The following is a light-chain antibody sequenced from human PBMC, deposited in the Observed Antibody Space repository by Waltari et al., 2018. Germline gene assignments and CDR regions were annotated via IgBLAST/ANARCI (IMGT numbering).Light chain of an antibody. CDR1: QSVSRT. V-gene: IGKV3-20*01. J-gene: IGKJ1*01. CDR3: QHYVRLPVT. CDR2: GAS. Sequence: IVLTQSPATLSLSPGERATLSCRASQSVSRTLAWYQQKPGQAPRLLIYGASTRATGIPDRFSGSGSGTDFRLTISGLEPEDFAVYYCQHYVRLPVTFGQGTKVEIK.